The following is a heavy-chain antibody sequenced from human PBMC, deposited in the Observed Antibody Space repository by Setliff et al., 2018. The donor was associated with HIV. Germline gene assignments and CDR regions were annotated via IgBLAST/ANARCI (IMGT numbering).Heavy chain of an antibody. CDR1: GGSISSYY. CDR2: TSHSGKT. CDR3: VTSSSWSSRLNF. D-gene: IGHD2-2*01. Sequence: KPSETLSLTCTVSGGSISSYYWSWIRQPPGKGLEWIGETSHSGKTNYNPSLKSRVTISVDTSKNQFSLKLTSVTAADTAVYYCVTSSSWSSRLNFWGPGMLVTVSS. J-gene: IGHJ4*02. V-gene: IGHV4-34*01.